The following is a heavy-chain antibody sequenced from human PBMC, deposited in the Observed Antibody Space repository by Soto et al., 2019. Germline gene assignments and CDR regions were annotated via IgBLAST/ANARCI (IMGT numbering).Heavy chain of an antibody. D-gene: IGHD2-8*01. CDR1: GGSISSGNHY. CDR2: IYYSGST. CDR3: ATMGAPATGLYFFDY. V-gene: IGHV4-30-4*01. Sequence: QVQLQESGPGLVKPSQTLSLTCTVSGGSISSGNHYWSWIRQPPGKGLEWIGFIYYSGSTYYSTSLKSRVTISVDTSKSPFSLNLSLVTAADTAVYYCATMGAPATGLYFFDYWGQGSLVTVSS. J-gene: IGHJ4*02.